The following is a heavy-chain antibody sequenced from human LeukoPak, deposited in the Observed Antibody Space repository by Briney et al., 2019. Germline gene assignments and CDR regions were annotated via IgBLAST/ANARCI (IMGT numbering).Heavy chain of an antibody. CDR1: GFTFGDYV. Sequence: HPGGSLRLSCTASGFTFGDYVMSWVRQAPGKGLEWVGFIRSKAYGGTTEYAASVKGRFTISRDDSKSIAYLQMNSLKTEDTAVYYCTREDSSGYAYWGQGTLVTVSS. CDR3: TREDSSGYAY. V-gene: IGHV3-49*04. D-gene: IGHD3-22*01. J-gene: IGHJ4*02. CDR2: IRSKAYGGTT.